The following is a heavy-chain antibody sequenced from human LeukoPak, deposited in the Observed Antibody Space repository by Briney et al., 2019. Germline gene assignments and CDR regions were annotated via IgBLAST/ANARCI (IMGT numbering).Heavy chain of an antibody. CDR3: ARVHCSSTSCYAFDI. V-gene: IGHV3-23*01. CDR1: GFTFSSYA. J-gene: IGHJ3*02. Sequence: GGSLRLSCAASGFTFSSYAMSWVRQAPGKGLEWVSTINGGGVNTHYADSVKGRFTISRDNAKNSLYLQMNSLRAEDTAVYYCARVHCSSTSCYAFDIWGQGTMVTVSS. CDR2: INGGGVNT. D-gene: IGHD2-2*01.